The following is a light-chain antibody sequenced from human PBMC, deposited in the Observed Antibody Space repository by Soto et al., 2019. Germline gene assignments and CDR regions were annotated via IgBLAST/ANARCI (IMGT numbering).Light chain of an antibody. V-gene: IGKV1-9*01. CDR1: QGISNY. Sequence: QLTQSPSSMSESVVDRVTITCQSSQGISNYLACYQPRPGKANKLLIYAASTLQSGVPSRFSGSGSATDFTLTISSLQPEEFATYYCKQLNSYLITVGDGTRL. J-gene: IGKJ5*01. CDR2: AAS. CDR3: KQLNSYLIT.